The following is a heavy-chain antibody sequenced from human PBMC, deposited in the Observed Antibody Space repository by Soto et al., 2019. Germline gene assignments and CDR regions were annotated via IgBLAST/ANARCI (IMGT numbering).Heavy chain of an antibody. V-gene: IGHV3-23*01. D-gene: IGHD6-19*01. Sequence: GGSLRLSCAASGFTFSSYAMSWVRQAPGKGLEWVSAISGSGGSTYYADSVKGRFTISRDNSKNTLYLQMNSLRAEDTAVYYCANGYSSGWYLDFQHWGQGTLVTVSS. CDR1: GFTFSSYA. J-gene: IGHJ1*01. CDR3: ANGYSSGWYLDFQH. CDR2: ISGSGGST.